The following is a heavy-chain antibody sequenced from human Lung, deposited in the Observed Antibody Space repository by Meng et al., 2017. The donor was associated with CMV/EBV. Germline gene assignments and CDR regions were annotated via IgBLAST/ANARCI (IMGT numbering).Heavy chain of an antibody. Sequence: ASVKVSCKASGYTFTGYHIHWVRQAPGQGLQWMGWINSYTGGTISAQKFQGRVTMTRDTSISTASMELRRLTSDDTAVYFCARAIAVAGTAPFDYWGQGTLVTVPS. J-gene: IGHJ4*02. CDR1: GYTFTGYH. CDR2: INSYTGGT. D-gene: IGHD6-19*01. V-gene: IGHV1-2*02. CDR3: ARAIAVAGTAPFDY.